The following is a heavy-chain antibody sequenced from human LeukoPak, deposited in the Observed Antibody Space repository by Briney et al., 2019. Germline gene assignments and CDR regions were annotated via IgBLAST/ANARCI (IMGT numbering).Heavy chain of an antibody. CDR2: INPNSGNT. D-gene: IGHD2-8*01. CDR3: ARGTNPPYFDS. CDR1: GYTFTGYY. Sequence: ASVKVSCKASGYTFTGYYMHWVRQAPGQGLEWMGWINPNSGNTNYAQKVQGRVTMTTDTSTNTAYMELRSLRSDDTAVYYCARGTNPPYFDSWGQGTLVTVSS. J-gene: IGHJ4*02. V-gene: IGHV1-2*02.